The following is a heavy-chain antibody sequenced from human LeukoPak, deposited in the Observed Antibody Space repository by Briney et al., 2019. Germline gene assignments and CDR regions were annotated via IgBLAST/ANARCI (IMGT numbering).Heavy chain of an antibody. V-gene: IGHV3-49*04. CDR2: IRSKAYGGTT. CDR1: GFTVSSNY. Sequence: PGGSLRLSCAASGFTVSSNYMSWVRQAPGKGLEWVGFIRSKAYGGTTEYAASVKGRFTISRDDSKSIAYLQMNSLKTEDTAVYYCTTAMIVVVTPGMFDYWGQGTLVTVSS. J-gene: IGHJ4*02. CDR3: TTAMIVVVTPGMFDY. D-gene: IGHD3-22*01.